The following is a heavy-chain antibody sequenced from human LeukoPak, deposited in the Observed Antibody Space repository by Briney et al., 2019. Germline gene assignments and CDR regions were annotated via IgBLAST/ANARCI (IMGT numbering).Heavy chain of an antibody. V-gene: IGHV1-18*01. J-gene: IGHJ4*02. D-gene: IGHD2-2*02. CDR1: GYTFTSYG. Sequence: ASVKVSCKASGYTFTSYGISWVRQAPGQGLEWMGWISAYNGNTNYAQKLQGRVIMTTDTSTSTAYMELRSLRSDDTAVYYCARDVVVVPAAIWDYWGQGTLVTVSS. CDR2: ISAYNGNT. CDR3: ARDVVVVPAAIWDY.